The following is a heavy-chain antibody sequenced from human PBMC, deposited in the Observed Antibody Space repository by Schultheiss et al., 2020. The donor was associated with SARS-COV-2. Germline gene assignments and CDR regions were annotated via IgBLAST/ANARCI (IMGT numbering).Heavy chain of an antibody. CDR2: IYHSGST. D-gene: IGHD3/OR15-3a*01. CDR1: GYSISSGYY. CDR3: ARGRTEYYDFWTDYYYYYGMDV. Sequence: SETLSLTCAVSGYSISSGYYWGWIRQPPGKGLEWIGSIYHSGSTYYNPSLKSRVTISVDTSKNQFSLKLSSVTAADTAVYYCARGRTEYYDFWTDYYYYYGMDVWGQGTTVTVSS. V-gene: IGHV4-38-2*01. J-gene: IGHJ6*02.